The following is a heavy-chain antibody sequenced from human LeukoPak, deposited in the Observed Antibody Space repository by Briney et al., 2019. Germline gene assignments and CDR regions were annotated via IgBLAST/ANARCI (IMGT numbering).Heavy chain of an antibody. J-gene: IGHJ4*02. CDR1: GGTFCSYA. V-gene: IGHV1-69*04. CDR3: ARAPTSGYSSGWLSY. Sequence: SVKVSCKASGGTFCSYAISWLRQAPGQGLEWMGRIIPILGIANYAQKFQGRVTITADKSTSTAYMELSSLRSEDTAVYYCARAPTSGYSSGWLSYWGQGTLVTVSS. CDR2: IIPILGIA. D-gene: IGHD6-19*01.